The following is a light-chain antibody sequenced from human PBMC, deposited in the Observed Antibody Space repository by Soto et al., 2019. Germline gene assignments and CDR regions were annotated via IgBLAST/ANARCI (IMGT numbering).Light chain of an antibody. J-gene: IGLJ1*01. Sequence: NFMLTQQHSVSESPGKTVTISCTRSSGSIASNYVQWYQQRPGSAPTTVIYEDNQRPSGVPDRFSGSIDSSSNSASLTISGLKTEDEADYYCQSYDSSKYVFGTGTKLTVL. V-gene: IGLV6-57*04. CDR3: QSYDSSKYV. CDR2: EDN. CDR1: SGSIASNY.